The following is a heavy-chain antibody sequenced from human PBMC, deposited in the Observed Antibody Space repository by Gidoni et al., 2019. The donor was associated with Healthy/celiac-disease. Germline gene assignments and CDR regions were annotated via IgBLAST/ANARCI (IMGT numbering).Heavy chain of an antibody. V-gene: IGHV4-31*03. CDR3: ARVPYQLLPKDDAFDI. CDR2: IYYSGST. J-gene: IGHJ3*02. CDR1: GGSISRGGYY. Sequence: QVQLQESGPGLVKPSQTLSLTCTVSGGSISRGGYYWSWIRQHPGKGLEWIGYIYYSGSTYYNPSLKSRVTISVDTSKNQFSLKLSSVTAADTAVYYCARVPYQLLPKDDAFDIWGQGTMVTVSS. D-gene: IGHD2-2*01.